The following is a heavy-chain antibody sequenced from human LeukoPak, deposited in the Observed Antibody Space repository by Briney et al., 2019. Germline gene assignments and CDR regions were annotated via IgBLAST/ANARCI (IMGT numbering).Heavy chain of an antibody. J-gene: IGHJ4*02. CDR3: ARFSGYNSFDL. CDR1: GFTFSNYR. D-gene: IGHD5-12*01. CDR2: ISGGSGYI. V-gene: IGHV3-21*01. Sequence: GGSLRLSCAASGFTFSNYRMNWVRQAPGMGLEWVSSISGGSGYIYYADSVKGRFTISRDNAKNSLYLQMNSLRAEDTAVYYCARFSGYNSFDLWGQGTLVTVSS.